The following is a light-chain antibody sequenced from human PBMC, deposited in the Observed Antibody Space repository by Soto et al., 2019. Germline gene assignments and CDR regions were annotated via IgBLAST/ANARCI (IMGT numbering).Light chain of an antibody. CDR1: SRDIGFFNY. Sequence: QSALTQPASVSGSPGQSITISCTGTSRDIGFFNYVSWYQQFPGNAPKLIIFEVTNRPSGVSNRFSASKSGNTASLTISGLQAEDGAHYYCSSYTTRSTYVFGTGTKVTVL. V-gene: IGLV2-14*01. CDR2: EVT. J-gene: IGLJ1*01. CDR3: SSYTTRSTYV.